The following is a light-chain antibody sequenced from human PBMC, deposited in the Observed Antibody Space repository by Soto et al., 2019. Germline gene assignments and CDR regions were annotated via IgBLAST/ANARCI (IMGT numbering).Light chain of an antibody. Sequence: EIVLTQSPGAVSLSPGERATLSCRASQSVTSSYLAWYQQKPGQAPRLLIYGTSSRATGIPDRFSGSGSGTDFTLTISRLEPEDCAVYYCQQYGSSPRFGQGTKVDIK. J-gene: IGKJ1*01. CDR2: GTS. V-gene: IGKV3-20*01. CDR3: QQYGSSPR. CDR1: QSVTSSY.